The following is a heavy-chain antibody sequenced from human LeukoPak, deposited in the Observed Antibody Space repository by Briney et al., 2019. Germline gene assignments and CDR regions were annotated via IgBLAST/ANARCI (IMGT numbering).Heavy chain of an antibody. CDR1: GFTFSNAW. D-gene: IGHD4-17*01. Sequence: PWGSLRLSCAASGFTFSNAWMSWVRQGPGKGLEWGGRIKSKTDGGTTDYAAPVKGRFTISRDDSKNTLYLQMNSLKTEDTAVYYCTTSTTVTAYWYFDLWGRGTLVTVSS. CDR3: TTSTTVTAYWYFDL. CDR2: IKSKTDGGTT. J-gene: IGHJ2*01. V-gene: IGHV3-15*01.